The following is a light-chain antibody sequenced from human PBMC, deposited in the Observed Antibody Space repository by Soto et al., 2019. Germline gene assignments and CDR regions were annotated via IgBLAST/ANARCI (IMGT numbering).Light chain of an antibody. CDR3: RNYYTAAEA. CDR2: ATS. CDR1: QGISNY. J-gene: IGKJ1*01. Sequence: DIQMTQSPSSLSASVGDRVTITCRASQGISNYLAWYQQRPGEVPNLLIYATSTLPSGVPSRVSGSGSGTDFTRTISSLEPEDVAPYYCRNYYTAAEAFGQGTKVEIK. V-gene: IGKV1-27*01.